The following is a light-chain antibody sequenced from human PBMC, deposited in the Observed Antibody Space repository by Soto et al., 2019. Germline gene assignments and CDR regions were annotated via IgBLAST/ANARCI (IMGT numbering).Light chain of an antibody. CDR3: QSYDSSLSGSV. Sequence: QAVVTQPPSVSGAPGQRVTISCTGSSSNIGAGYDVHWYQQLPGTAPKLLIYGNSHRPSGVPDRFSGSKSGTSASLAITGLQAEDEADYYCQSYDSSLSGSVFGGGTQLTVL. J-gene: IGLJ7*01. CDR2: GNS. V-gene: IGLV1-40*01. CDR1: SSNIGAGYD.